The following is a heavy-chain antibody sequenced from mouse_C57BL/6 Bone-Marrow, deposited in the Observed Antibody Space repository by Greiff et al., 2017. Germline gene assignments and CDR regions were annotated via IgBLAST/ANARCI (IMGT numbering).Heavy chain of an antibody. CDR1: GYTFTNYW. CDR2: IYPGGGYT. J-gene: IGHJ3*01. V-gene: IGHV1-63*01. CDR3: ARSGDYDRFAY. D-gene: IGHD2-4*01. Sequence: QVQLQQSGAELVRPGTSVKMSCKASGYTFTNYWIGWAKQRPGHGLEWIGDIYPGGGYTNYNEKFKGKATLTADKSSSTAYMQFSSLTSEDSAIDYCARSGDYDRFAYWGQGTLVTVSA.